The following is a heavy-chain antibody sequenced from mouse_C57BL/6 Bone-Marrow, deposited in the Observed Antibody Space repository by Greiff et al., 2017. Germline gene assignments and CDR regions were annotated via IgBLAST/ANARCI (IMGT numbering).Heavy chain of an antibody. V-gene: IGHV1-78*01. CDR3: ARGDYYGSSYGYCDV. Sequence: VQLQQSDAELVKPGASVKISCKVSGYTFTDHTIHWMKQRPEQGLEWIGYIYPRDGSTKYHEKFKGKATLTADKSSSTAYMQLNSLTSEDSAVYYCARGDYYGSSYGYCDVWGTGTTVTVSA. CDR2: IYPRDGST. J-gene: IGHJ1*03. D-gene: IGHD1-1*01. CDR1: GYTFTDHT.